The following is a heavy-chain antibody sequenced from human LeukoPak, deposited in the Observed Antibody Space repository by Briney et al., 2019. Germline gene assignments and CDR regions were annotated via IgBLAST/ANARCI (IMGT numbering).Heavy chain of an antibody. Sequence: GGSLRLSCAASGFIFSINTMAWVRQTPGKGLEWVSAVSDIGRSTYYADSVKGRFTISRDNSKNTLYLHMNSLRAEDTAVYYCAKRGMTTIKEGFDFWGQGTLVTVSS. CDR1: GFIFSINT. J-gene: IGHJ4*02. CDR3: AKRGMTTIKEGFDF. D-gene: IGHD5-24*01. V-gene: IGHV3-23*01. CDR2: VSDIGRST.